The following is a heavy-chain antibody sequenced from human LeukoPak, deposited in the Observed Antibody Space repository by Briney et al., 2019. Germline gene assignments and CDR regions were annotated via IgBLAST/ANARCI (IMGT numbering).Heavy chain of an antibody. D-gene: IGHD2-2*01. CDR3: AKDRAEKYAFDY. J-gene: IGHJ4*02. CDR2: IWYDGSDK. CDR1: GFTFSSYA. V-gene: IGHV3-33*06. Sequence: GGSLRLSCAASGFTFSSYAMYWVRQAPGKGLEWVASIWYDGSDKFYTDPVKGRFTISRDNSKNTLYLQMNSLRAEDTAVCYCAKDRAEKYAFDYWGQGTLVTVSS.